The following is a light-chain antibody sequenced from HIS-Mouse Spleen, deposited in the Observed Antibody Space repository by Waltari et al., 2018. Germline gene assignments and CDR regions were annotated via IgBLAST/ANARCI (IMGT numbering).Light chain of an antibody. J-gene: IGKJ1*01. CDR3: QQYGSSPWT. Sequence: EIVLTQSPGTLSLSPGERATLSCRASQSVSSSYLAWYQQKPRQAPRLLIYGASSRATGIPDRFSGSGSGTDFPLTISRLEPEDFAVYYCQQYGSSPWTFGQGTKVEIK. V-gene: IGKV3-20*01. CDR1: QSVSSSY. CDR2: GAS.